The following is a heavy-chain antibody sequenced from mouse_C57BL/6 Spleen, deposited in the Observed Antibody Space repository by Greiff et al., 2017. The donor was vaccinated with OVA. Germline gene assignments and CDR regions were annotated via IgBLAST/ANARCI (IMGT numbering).Heavy chain of an antibody. CDR1: GYTFTSYW. J-gene: IGHJ1*03. V-gene: IGHV1-55*01. D-gene: IGHD2-1*01. Sequence: QVQLQQPGAELVKPGASVKMSCKASGYTFTSYWITWVKQRPGQGLEWIGDIYPGSGSTNYNEKFKSKATLTVDTSSSTAYMQLSSLTSEDSAVYYCAREGGNFWYFDVWGTGTTVIVSS. CDR3: AREGGNFWYFDV. CDR2: IYPGSGST.